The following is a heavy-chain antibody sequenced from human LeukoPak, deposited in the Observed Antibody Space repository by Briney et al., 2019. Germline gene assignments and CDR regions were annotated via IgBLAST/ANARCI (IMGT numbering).Heavy chain of an antibody. V-gene: IGHV4-30-4*08. CDR1: GGSISSGDYY. CDR2: IYYSGST. Sequence: PSETLSLTCTVSGGSISSGDYYWSWIRQPPGKGLEWIGYIYYSGSTYYNPSLKSRVTISVDTSKNQFSLKLSSVTAADTAVYYCARGIAEYCSSTSCQWGWFDPWGQGTLVTVSS. CDR3: ARGIAEYCSSTSCQWGWFDP. D-gene: IGHD2-2*01. J-gene: IGHJ5*02.